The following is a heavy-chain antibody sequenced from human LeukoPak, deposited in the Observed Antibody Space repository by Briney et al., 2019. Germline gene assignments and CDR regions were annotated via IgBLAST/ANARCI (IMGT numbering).Heavy chain of an antibody. CDR2: ISSDGSNY. CDR3: VRLTLDTVYPYYYYMDV. V-gene: IGHV3-30-3*01. J-gene: IGHJ6*03. CDR1: GFTFRSFP. D-gene: IGHD2-2*02. Sequence: PGRSLRLSCAASGFTFRSFPMHWVRQIPGKGLEWVATISSDGSNYFYTDSVKGRFTISRDNSKNTLYLQMNSLRGEDTAVYYCVRLTLDTVYPYYYYMDVWGKGTTVTVSS.